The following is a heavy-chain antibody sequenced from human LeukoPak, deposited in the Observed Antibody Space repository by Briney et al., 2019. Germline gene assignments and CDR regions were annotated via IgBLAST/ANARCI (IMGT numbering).Heavy chain of an antibody. CDR1: GYTFSDYY. CDR2: INPHSGGT. V-gene: IGHV1-2*02. CDR3: ASPTL. Sequence: ASVKVSCKAFGYTFSDYYIHWVRQAPGQGLEWMGWINPHSGGTKYAQKFQGRVTMTRDTSITTAYMELDRLRSDDTAVYYCASPTLWGQGTLVTVSS. J-gene: IGHJ4*02.